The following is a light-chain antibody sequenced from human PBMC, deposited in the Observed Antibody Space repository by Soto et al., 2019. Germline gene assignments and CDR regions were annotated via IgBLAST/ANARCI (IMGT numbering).Light chain of an antibody. CDR1: SGHSSYT. V-gene: IGLV4-69*01. CDR2: LNGDGSH. CDR3: QTWGTGIHV. J-gene: IGLJ1*01. Sequence: QLVVTQSPSASASLGASVKLTCTLSSGHSSYTVAWHQQQPEKGPRYLMKLNGDGSHTKGNGIPDRFSGSSSGAERYLTISSRQSEDEADYYCQTWGTGIHVFGTGTKVTVL.